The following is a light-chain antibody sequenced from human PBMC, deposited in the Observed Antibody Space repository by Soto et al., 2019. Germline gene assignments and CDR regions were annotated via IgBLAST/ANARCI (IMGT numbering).Light chain of an antibody. CDR1: QGVSNY. CDR2: AAS. J-gene: IGKJ1*01. Sequence: AIRMTQSPSSLSASTGDGVTITCRASQGVSNYLPWYQQKPGQAPKVLIHAASTLQGGVPSRFSGSGSGTDFTLTISGLQSDDFATYYCQQYYTYPWTFGQGTKVDI. V-gene: IGKV1-8*01. CDR3: QQYYTYPWT.